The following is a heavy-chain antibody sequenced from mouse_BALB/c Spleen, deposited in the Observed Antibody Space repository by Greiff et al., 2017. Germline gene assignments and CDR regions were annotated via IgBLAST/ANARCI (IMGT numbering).Heavy chain of an antibody. CDR2: ISSGSSTI. Sequence: EVQLVESGGGLVQPGGSRKLSCAASGFTFSSFGMHWVRQAPEKGLEWVAYISSGSSTIYYADTVKGRFTISRDNPKNTLFLQMTSLRSEDTAMYYCARGKARYWYFDVWGAGTTVTVSS. J-gene: IGHJ1*01. CDR3: ARGKARYWYFDV. CDR1: GFTFSSFG. V-gene: IGHV5-17*02.